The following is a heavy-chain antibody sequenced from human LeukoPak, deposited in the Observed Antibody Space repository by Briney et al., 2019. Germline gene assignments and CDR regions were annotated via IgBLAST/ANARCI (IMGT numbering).Heavy chain of an antibody. CDR2: ISGSGGST. CDR1: GFTFSSYA. D-gene: IGHD6-19*01. Sequence: PWGSLSLSCAASGFTFSSYAMSWVRQAPGKGLEWVSAISGSGGSTYYADPVKGRFTISRDNSKHTLYLQMNSLRAEDTAVYYCARSPYSSGWLWGQGTLVTVSS. J-gene: IGHJ4*02. V-gene: IGHV3-23*01. CDR3: ARSPYSSGWL.